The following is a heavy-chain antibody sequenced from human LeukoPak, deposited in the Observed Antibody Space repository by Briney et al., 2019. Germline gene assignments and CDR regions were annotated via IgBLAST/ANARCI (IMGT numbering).Heavy chain of an antibody. CDR2: INGSGGST. CDR3: AKDLAPVYGDYGYFYYGMDV. D-gene: IGHD4-17*01. J-gene: IGHJ6*02. CDR1: GFTFSSYA. Sequence: GGSLRLSCAASGFTFSSYAMSWVRQAPGKGLEWVSAINGSGGSTYYADSVKGRFTISRDNSKNTLYLQMNSLRAEDTAVYYCAKDLAPVYGDYGYFYYGMDVWGQGTTVTVSS. V-gene: IGHV3-23*01.